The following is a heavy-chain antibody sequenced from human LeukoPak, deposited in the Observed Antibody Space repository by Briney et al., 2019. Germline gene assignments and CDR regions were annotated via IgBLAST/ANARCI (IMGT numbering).Heavy chain of an antibody. Sequence: ASVKVSCKASGYTFTSYGISWVRQAPGQGLEWMGWISAYNGNTNYAQKLQGRVTMTTDTSTSTAYMELRSLRSDDTAVYYCATADADTAMVSRLLDYWGQGTLVTVSS. CDR1: GYTFTSYG. CDR3: ATADADTAMVSRLLDY. J-gene: IGHJ4*02. V-gene: IGHV1-18*01. D-gene: IGHD5-18*01. CDR2: ISAYNGNT.